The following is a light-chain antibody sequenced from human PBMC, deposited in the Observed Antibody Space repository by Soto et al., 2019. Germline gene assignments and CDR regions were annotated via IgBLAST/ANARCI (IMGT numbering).Light chain of an antibody. CDR1: QTISAW. J-gene: IGKJ1*01. CDR3: QQYNSYPAT. V-gene: IGKV1-5*01. Sequence: DIPMTQSPSTLSTSVGDRVTITCRASQTISAWLAWYQQKPGKAPNLLIYDASTLQSGVPSRFSGSGSGTEFTLTISSLQPDDFATYYCQQYNSYPATFGQGTKVEIK. CDR2: DAS.